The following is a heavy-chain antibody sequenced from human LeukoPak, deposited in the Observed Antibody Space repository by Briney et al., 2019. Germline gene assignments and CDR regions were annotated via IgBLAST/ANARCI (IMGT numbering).Heavy chain of an antibody. D-gene: IGHD4-17*01. V-gene: IGHV4-34*01. Sequence: SETLSLTCAVYGGSFSGYYWSWIRQPPGKGLEWIGEINHSGSTNYNPSLKRRVTISVDTSKNQFSLKLSSVTAADTAVYYCARLEAVTLYYFDYWGQGTLVTVSS. CDR2: INHSGST. CDR1: GGSFSGYY. J-gene: IGHJ4*02. CDR3: ARLEAVTLYYFDY.